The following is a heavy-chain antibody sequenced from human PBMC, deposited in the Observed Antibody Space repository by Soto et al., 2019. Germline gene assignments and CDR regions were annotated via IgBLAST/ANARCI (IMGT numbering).Heavy chain of an antibody. CDR2: IIGVFPTT. V-gene: IGHV1-69*06. CDR1: GGSQA. Sequence: QVQLVQSGAEVQKPGSSVKVSCKTSGGSQATSWVRQAPGHGPEWLGGIIGVFPTTNKAKKLEGRVTITADKSTGTAYMELSSLKSVDTAVYYCATVGPPLSGAFTYGYEGPFDYWGQGILVIVSS. CDR3: ATVGPPLSGAFTYGYEGPFDY. D-gene: IGHD5-18*01. J-gene: IGHJ4*02.